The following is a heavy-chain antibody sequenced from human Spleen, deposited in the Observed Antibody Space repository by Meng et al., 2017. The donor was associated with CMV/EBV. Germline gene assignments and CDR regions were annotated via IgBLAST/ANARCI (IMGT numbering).Heavy chain of an antibody. D-gene: IGHD1-26*01. V-gene: IGHV1-18*01. CDR1: GYTFTSYG. J-gene: IGHJ4*02. Sequence: ASVKVSCKASGYTFTSYGITWVRQAPGQGLEWMGWISAYNGNTNYAQILQGRVTMTTDTSTSTAYMELRSLRSDDTAVYYCARGEKLSGRSYKPPPGDWGQGSLVTVSS. CDR3: ARGEKLSGRSYKPPPGD. CDR2: ISAYNGNT.